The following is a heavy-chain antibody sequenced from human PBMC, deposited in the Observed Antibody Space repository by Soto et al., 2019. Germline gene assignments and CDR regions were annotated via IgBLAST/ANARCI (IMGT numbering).Heavy chain of an antibody. D-gene: IGHD6-19*01. CDR2: IYHSGST. CDR1: SGSISSSNW. V-gene: IGHV4-4*02. J-gene: IGHJ4*02. CDR3: ARAASSGWYSNYFDY. Sequence: QVQLQESGPGLVKPSGTLSLTCAVSSGSISSSNWWSWVRQPPGKGLEWIGEIYHSGSTNYNPSLKSRVTIAVDKSKNEFSLKLSSVTAADTAVYYCARAASSGWYSNYFDYWGQGTLVTVSS.